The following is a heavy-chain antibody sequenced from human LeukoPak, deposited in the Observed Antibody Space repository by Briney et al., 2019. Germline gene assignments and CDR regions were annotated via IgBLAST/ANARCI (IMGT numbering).Heavy chain of an antibody. V-gene: IGHV1-69*01. CDR1: GGTFSNYA. Sequence: GSWVKVSCKASGGTFSNYAISWVRQAPGQGLEWMGGIIPIFGTANYAQKFQGRVTVTADESTSTAYMELSSLRSEDTAVYYCAREIGYCSSTSCPYFDQWGQGTLATVSS. J-gene: IGHJ4*02. CDR3: AREIGYCSSTSCPYFDQ. CDR2: IIPIFGTA. D-gene: IGHD2-2*01.